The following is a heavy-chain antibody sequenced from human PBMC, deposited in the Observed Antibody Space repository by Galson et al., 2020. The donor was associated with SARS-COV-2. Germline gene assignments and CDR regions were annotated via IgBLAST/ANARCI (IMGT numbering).Heavy chain of an antibody. CDR2: ISWNGGRT. J-gene: IGHJ4*02. CDR3: AREAYFYDSSGNYPFDY. CDR1: GFTFDDYG. V-gene: IGHV3-20*04. Sequence: GESLKISCAASGFTFDDYGMSWVRQVPGKGLEWVSGISWNGGRTSYVDSVKGRFTISRDNAKNSLYLQINSLRAEDTALYYCAREAYFYDSSGNYPFDYWGQGTLVTVSS. D-gene: IGHD3-22*01.